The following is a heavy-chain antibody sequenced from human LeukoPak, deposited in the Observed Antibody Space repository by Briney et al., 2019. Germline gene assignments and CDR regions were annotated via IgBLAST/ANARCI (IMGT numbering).Heavy chain of an antibody. V-gene: IGHV4-4*07. Sequence: SETLSLTCTVSGDSVRNHYWIWIRQPAGGGLEWLGRVYTSGSPNYHPSLRGRASMSVDASKNQFSLKLHSMTAADTAVYYCAGGGHCSGGSCPSPYWGPGILVTVSS. J-gene: IGHJ4*02. CDR3: AGGGHCSGGSCPSPY. CDR2: VYTSGSP. D-gene: IGHD2-15*01. CDR1: GDSVRNHY.